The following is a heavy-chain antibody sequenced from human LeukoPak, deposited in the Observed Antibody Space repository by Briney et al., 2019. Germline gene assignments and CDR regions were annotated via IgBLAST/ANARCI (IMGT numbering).Heavy chain of an antibody. J-gene: IGHJ4*02. D-gene: IGHD3-10*01. Sequence: SETLSLTCSVSGGSISTYYWSWIRQPPGKGLEWIGSIYYSGSTYYNPSLKSRVTISVDTSKNQFSLKLSSVTAADTAVYYCARDRDGSGSYYDYWGQGTLVTVSS. CDR2: IYYSGST. CDR1: GGSISTYY. V-gene: IGHV4-39*07. CDR3: ARDRDGSGSYYDY.